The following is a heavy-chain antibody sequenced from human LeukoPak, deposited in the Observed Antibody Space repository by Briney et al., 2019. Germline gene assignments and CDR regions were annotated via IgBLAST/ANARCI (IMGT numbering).Heavy chain of an antibody. CDR2: IYYSGNT. CDR1: GGSISSSSYY. V-gene: IGHV4-39*01. Sequence: SETLSLTCTVSGGSISSSSYYWGWIRQPPGKGLEWIGSIYYSGNTYYNPSLKSRVTISVDTSKNQFSLRLSSVTAADTAVYYCARLGGAFYIRGQATMVTGSS. J-gene: IGHJ3*02. D-gene: IGHD1-26*01. CDR3: ARLGGAFYI.